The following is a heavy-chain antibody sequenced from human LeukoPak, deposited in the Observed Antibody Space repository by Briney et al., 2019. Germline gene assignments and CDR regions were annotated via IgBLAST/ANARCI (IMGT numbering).Heavy chain of an antibody. V-gene: IGHV4-59*01. CDR3: ATDGVGSSWSCVY. Sequence: SETLSLACTVSGGSIISYYRSWIRQPPGKGLEWIGYISYSGSTNYSPSLKSRVTMSVDTSKNQFSLKLSSVTAADTAVYYCATDGVGSSWSCVYCGQGTLVTVSS. CDR1: GGSIISYY. J-gene: IGHJ4*02. D-gene: IGHD6-13*01. CDR2: ISYSGST.